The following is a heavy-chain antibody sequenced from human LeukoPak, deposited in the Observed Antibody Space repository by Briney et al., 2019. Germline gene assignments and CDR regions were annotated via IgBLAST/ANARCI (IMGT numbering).Heavy chain of an antibody. CDR1: GFTFGDYA. CDR3: TRVGRGIVVVPAAIVYFDY. D-gene: IGHD2-2*01. J-gene: IGHJ4*02. Sequence: QPGRSLRLSCTASGFTFGDYAMSWVRQAPGKGLEWVGFIRSKAYGGTTEYAASVKGRFTISRDDSKSIAYLQMNSLKTEDTAVYYCTRVGRGIVVVPAAIVYFDYWGQGTLVTVSS. CDR2: IRSKAYGGTT. V-gene: IGHV3-49*04.